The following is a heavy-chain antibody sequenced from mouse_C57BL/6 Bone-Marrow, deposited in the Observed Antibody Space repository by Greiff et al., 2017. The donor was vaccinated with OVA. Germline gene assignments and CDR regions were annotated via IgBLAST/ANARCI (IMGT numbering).Heavy chain of an antibody. J-gene: IGHJ4*01. D-gene: IGHD2-5*01. Sequence: VHVKQSGAELVRPGASVKLSCTASGFNIKDYYMHWVKQRPEQGLEWIGRIDPEDGDTEYAPKFQGKATMTADTSSNTAYLQLSSLTSEDTAVYYCTTDYSNYYAMDYWGQGTSVTVSS. CDR1: GFNIKDYY. CDR2: IDPEDGDT. V-gene: IGHV14-1*01. CDR3: TTDYSNYYAMDY.